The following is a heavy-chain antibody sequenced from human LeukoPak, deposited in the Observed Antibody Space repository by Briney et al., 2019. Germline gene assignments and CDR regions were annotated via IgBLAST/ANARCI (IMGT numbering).Heavy chain of an antibody. Sequence: GASVKVSCTASGYSFSSYGITWARQAPGQGLEYLGWISACGGTTNYAQKVQGRVTMTRDTSTSTAYLQLRSLRSEDTAVYYCARCGAAVTTHFSHWGQGTLVTVSS. CDR1: GYSFSSYG. V-gene: IGHV1-18*01. D-gene: IGHD4-17*01. J-gene: IGHJ4*02. CDR2: ISACGGTT. CDR3: ARCGAAVTTHFSH.